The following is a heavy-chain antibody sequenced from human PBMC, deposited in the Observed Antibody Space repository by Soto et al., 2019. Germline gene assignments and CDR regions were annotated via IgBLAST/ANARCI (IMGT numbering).Heavy chain of an antibody. Sequence: KQSQTLSLTCAISGDSVSSNSAAWNWIRQSPSRGLEWLGRTYYRSKWYKDYAVSGKSRITINPDTSKNQFSLQLNSVTPEDSSVYYCARTRTFNWRNYYYYMDVWGKGTTVTVSS. D-gene: IGHD1-20*01. J-gene: IGHJ6*03. CDR2: TYYRSKWYK. V-gene: IGHV6-1*01. CDR1: GDSVSSNSAA. CDR3: ARTRTFNWRNYYYYMDV.